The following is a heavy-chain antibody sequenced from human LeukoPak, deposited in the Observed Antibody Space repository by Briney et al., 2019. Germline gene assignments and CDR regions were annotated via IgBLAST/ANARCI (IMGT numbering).Heavy chain of an antibody. D-gene: IGHD2-2*01. J-gene: IGHJ4*02. CDR3: ARGPGSIGYCSSTSCYDYFDF. CDR1: GGSISSGDYY. V-gene: IGHV4-30-4*08. CDR2: IYYSGST. Sequence: SQTLSLTCTVSGGSISSGDYYWSWIRQPPGKGLEWIGYIYYSGSTYYNPSLKSRVTMSVDTSKNQFSPKLSSVTAADTAVYYCARGPGSIGYCSSTSCYDYFDFWGQGTLVTVSS.